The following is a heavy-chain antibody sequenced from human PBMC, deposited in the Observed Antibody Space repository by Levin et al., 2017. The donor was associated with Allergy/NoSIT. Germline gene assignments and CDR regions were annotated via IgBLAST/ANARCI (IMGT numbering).Heavy chain of an antibody. V-gene: IGHV3-74*01. CDR3: ARGGSDV. Sequence: GGSLRLSCAASGFTFRSYGMHWVRQAPGKGLVWVSHIKTDGSRADYADSVQGRFTISRDNAKNMLYLQMNSLRVEDTAVYYCARGGSDVWGKGTTVTVSS. J-gene: IGHJ6*04. CDR2: IKTDGSRA. CDR1: GFTFRSYG. D-gene: IGHD3-10*01.